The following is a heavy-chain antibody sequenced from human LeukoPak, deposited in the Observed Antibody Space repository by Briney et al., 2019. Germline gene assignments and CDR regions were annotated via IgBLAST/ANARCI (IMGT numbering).Heavy chain of an antibody. J-gene: IGHJ5*02. CDR2: IYPGDSDT. D-gene: IGHD6-19*01. CDR1: GYSFTSYW. Sequence: GESLKISCKGSGYSFTSYWIGWVRQMPGKGLEWMGIIYPGDSDTRYSPSFQGQVTISADKSISTAYLQWSSLKASDTAMYYCARRLAIRGSGWYENWFDPWGQGTLVTVSS. V-gene: IGHV5-51*01. CDR3: ARRLAIRGSGWYENWFDP.